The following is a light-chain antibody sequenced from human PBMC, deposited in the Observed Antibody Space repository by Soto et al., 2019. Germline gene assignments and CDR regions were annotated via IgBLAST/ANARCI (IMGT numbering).Light chain of an antibody. Sequence: QSALTQPASVSGSPGQSITISCTGTSSDVGGYNCVSWYQQHPGKAPKLMIYEVTNRPSGVSNRFSGSKSGNTASLTISGLQAEDEADYYCSSYTSRSTLVFGTGTKLTVL. V-gene: IGLV2-14*01. J-gene: IGLJ1*01. CDR2: EVT. CDR1: SSDVGGYNC. CDR3: SSYTSRSTLV.